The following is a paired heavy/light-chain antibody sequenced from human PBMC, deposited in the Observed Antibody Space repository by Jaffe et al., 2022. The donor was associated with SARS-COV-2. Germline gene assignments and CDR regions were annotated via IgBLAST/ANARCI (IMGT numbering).Light chain of an antibody. J-gene: IGKJ1*01. Sequence: DIQMTQSPSTLSAFVGDRVTITCRASQSLSTWLAWYQQKPGKAPKLLIYKASSLESGVPSRFSGSGSGTEFTLTISSLQPDDIANYYCQQYNSYPTFGQGTKVEIK. V-gene: IGKV1-5*03. CDR3: QQYNSYPT. CDR2: KAS. CDR1: QSLSTW.
Heavy chain of an antibody. CDR2: IDPSDSNT. J-gene: IGHJ4*02. D-gene: IGHD3-22*01. V-gene: IGHV5-10-1*03. CDR1: GYGFTSYW. CDR3: ARHLAPYDSSGAFDY. Sequence: EVQLVQSGAEVKKPGESLRISCKGSGYGFTSYWITWVRQMPGRGLEWMGRIDPSDSNTNYSPSFQGHVTISGDKSISTAYLQWRSLKASDSAIYYCARHLAPYDSSGAFDYWGQGTLVTVFS.